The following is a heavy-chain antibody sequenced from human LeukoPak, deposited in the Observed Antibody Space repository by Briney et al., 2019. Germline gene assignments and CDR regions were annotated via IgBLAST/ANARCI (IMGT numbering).Heavy chain of an antibody. CDR3: AREKIGSRAFDY. CDR1: GFTFSSHG. D-gene: IGHD2/OR15-2a*01. J-gene: IGHJ4*02. CDR2: IWYDGSKT. Sequence: GTSLRLSCVASGFTFSSHGLHWVRQAPGKGLEWVAVIWYDGSKTYYADSVEGRFTISRDNSKNTLYLQMNSLRAEDTAVYYCAREKIGSRAFDYWGQGTLVTVSS. V-gene: IGHV3-30*19.